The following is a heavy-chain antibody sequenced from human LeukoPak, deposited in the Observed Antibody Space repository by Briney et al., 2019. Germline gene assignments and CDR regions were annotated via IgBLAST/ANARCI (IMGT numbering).Heavy chain of an antibody. CDR1: GFTFSSYW. V-gene: IGHV3-74*01. CDR2: INSDGSST. CDR3: ASAPYGDYDY. D-gene: IGHD4-17*01. Sequence: GGSLRLSCAASGFTFSSYWMHWVRQAPGEGLVWVSRINSDGSSTSYADSVKGRFTISRDNAKNTLYLQMNSLRAEDTGVYYCASAPYGDYDYWGQGTLVTVSS. J-gene: IGHJ4*02.